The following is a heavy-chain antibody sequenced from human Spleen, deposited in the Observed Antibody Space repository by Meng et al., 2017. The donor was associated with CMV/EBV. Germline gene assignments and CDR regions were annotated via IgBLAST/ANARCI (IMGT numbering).Heavy chain of an antibody. J-gene: IGHJ4*02. D-gene: IGHD3-3*01. V-gene: IGHV3-66*02. CDR2: IYSGGST. Sequence: GESLKISCAVSGFNVSDNYMSWVRQAPGKGLEWVSLIYSGGSTYYTDSVKGRFTISRDNSKNTLYLQMNSLRTEDTSGYYCASVVFWSGYSGGDYWGQGTLVTVSS. CDR3: ASVVFWSGYSGGDY. CDR1: GFNVSDNY.